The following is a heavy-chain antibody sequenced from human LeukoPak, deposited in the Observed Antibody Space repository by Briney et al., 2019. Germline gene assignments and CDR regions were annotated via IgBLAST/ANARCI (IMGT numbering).Heavy chain of an antibody. J-gene: IGHJ4*02. CDR1: AGSISSYY. D-gene: IGHD6-19*01. CDR2: IYDSAST. Sequence: SETLSLTCTVAAGSISSYYWSWIRQPQGRGLEWIGYIYDSASTNYNPSIKSRVTISVDTSKNQCSLNLSSVTAADTAVYYCAGGSCWPHFDYWGQGALVTVSS. V-gene: IGHV4-59*01. CDR3: AGGSCWPHFDY.